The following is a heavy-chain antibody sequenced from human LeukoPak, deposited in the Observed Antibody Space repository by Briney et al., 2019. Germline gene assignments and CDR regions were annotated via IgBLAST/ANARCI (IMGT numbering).Heavy chain of an antibody. J-gene: IGHJ4*02. CDR1: GYTLAEYG. Sequence: GNVSCKVSGYTLAEYGVTWVRPPAGRGREWMGWISAYNGETDYAHKVQGRLTMTTDKSTSTPYLEVRSLTSDDTAVYYCARDSLHFDWAHRLLLWGQGTRVPLS. V-gene: IGHV1-18*01. D-gene: IGHD3-9*01. CDR3: ARDSLHFDWAHRLLL. CDR2: ISAYNGET.